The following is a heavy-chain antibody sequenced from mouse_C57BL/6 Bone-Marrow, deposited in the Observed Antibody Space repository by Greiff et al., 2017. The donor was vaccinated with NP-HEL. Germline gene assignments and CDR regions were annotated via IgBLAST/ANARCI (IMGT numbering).Heavy chain of an antibody. V-gene: IGHV1-59*01. CDR1: GYTFTSYW. J-gene: IGHJ1*03. CDR3: ARGGFITTVVAPYFDV. D-gene: IGHD1-1*01. CDR2: IDPSDSYT. Sequence: VQLQQPGAELVRPGTSVKLSCKASGYTFTSYWMHWVKQRPGQGLEWIGVIDPSDSYTNYNQKFKGKATLTVDTSSSTAYMQLSSLTSEDSAVYYCARGGFITTVVAPYFDVWGTGTTVTVSS.